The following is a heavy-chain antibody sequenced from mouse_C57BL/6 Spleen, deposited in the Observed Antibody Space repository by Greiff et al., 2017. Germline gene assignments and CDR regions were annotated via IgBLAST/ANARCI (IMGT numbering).Heavy chain of an antibody. CDR3: ARSYYGSSSGFDY. J-gene: IGHJ2*01. D-gene: IGHD1-1*01. V-gene: IGHV1-69*01. Sequence: VQLQQPGAELVMPGASVKLSCKASGYTFTSYWMHWVKQRPGQGLEWIGEIDPSDSYTNYNQKFKGKSTLTVDKSSSTAYMQLSSLTSEDSAVYYCARSYYGSSSGFDYWGQGTTLTVSS. CDR2: IDPSDSYT. CDR1: GYTFTSYW.